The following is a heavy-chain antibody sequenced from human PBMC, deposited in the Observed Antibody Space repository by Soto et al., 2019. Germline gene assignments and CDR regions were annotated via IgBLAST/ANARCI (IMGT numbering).Heavy chain of an antibody. J-gene: IGHJ4*02. V-gene: IGHV3-30-3*01. D-gene: IGHD5-12*01. Sequence: QVQLVESGGGVVQPGRSLRLSCAASGFTFSSYAMHWVRQAPGKGLEWVAVISYDGSNKYYADSVKGRFTISRDNSKNTLYLQMNSLRAEDTAVYYCAIGQXWWLHRLDYWGQGTLVTVSS. CDR2: ISYDGSNK. CDR3: AIGQXWWLHRLDY. CDR1: GFTFSSYA.